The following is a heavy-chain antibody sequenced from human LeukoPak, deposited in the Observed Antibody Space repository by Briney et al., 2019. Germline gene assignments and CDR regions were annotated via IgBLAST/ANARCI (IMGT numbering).Heavy chain of an antibody. D-gene: IGHD7-27*01. CDR3: AKDGGLWESAHWGDS. CDR2: ITTSDGNT. V-gene: IGHV3-23*01. J-gene: IGHJ4*02. CDR1: GFTFSSYT. Sequence: QTGGSLRLSCAASGFTFSSYTMSWVRQAPGKGLEWVSTITTSDGNTYYADSVKGRFTVSRDNSKNTLFLQMNSLRAEDTAVYYCAKDGGLWESAHWGDSWGRGTLVTVSS.